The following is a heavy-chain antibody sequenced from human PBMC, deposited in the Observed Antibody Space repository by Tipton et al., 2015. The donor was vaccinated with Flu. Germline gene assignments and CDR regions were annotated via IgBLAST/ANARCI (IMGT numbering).Heavy chain of an antibody. D-gene: IGHD3-10*01. CDR2: IIQSGNA. CDR3: AMRSEYFYGSGNSYRYYGMDV. J-gene: IGHJ6*02. CDR1: GYFISSGYY. V-gene: IGHV4-38-2*02. Sequence: TLSLTCTVSGYFISSGYYWGWIRQSPGTGLQWIATIIQSGNAYYNPSLRSRVTISVYTTKNLFSLNLSSVTATDTAVYYCAMRSEYFYGSGNSYRYYGMDVWGQGTTVTVSS.